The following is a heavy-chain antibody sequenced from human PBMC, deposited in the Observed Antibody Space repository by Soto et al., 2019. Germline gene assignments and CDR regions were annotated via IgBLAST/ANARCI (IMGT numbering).Heavy chain of an antibody. CDR1: GFTFSSYA. J-gene: IGHJ4*02. CDR2: ISYDGSNK. Sequence: GGSLRLSCAASGFTFSSYAMHWVRQAPGKGLEWVAVISYDGSNKYYADSVKGRFTISRDNSKNTLYLQMNSLRAEDTAVYYCARDSVPQNHHYYDSSGSYFDYWGQGTLVTVSS. V-gene: IGHV3-30-3*01. CDR3: ARDSVPQNHHYYDSSGSYFDY. D-gene: IGHD3-22*01.